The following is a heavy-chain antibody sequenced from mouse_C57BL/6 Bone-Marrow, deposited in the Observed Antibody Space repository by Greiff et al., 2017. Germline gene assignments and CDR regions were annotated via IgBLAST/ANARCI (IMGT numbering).Heavy chain of an antibody. CDR1: GYTFTDYE. CDR3: TEYDYDLYAMDY. V-gene: IGHV1-15*01. Sequence: VQLQQSGAELVRPGASVTLSCKASGYTFTDYEMHWVKQTPVHGLEWIGAIYPETGGTAYNQKFKGKAILTADKSSSTAYMELRSLTSEDSAVYYCTEYDYDLYAMDYWGQGTSVTVSS. J-gene: IGHJ4*01. D-gene: IGHD2-4*01. CDR2: IYPETGGT.